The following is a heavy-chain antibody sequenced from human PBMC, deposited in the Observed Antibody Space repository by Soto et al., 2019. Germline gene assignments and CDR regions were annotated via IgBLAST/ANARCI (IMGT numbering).Heavy chain of an antibody. CDR2: IRGSGDRA. V-gene: IGHV3-23*01. D-gene: IGHD6-19*01. CDR3: GKERRGSGWSVCNF. J-gene: IGHJ4*02. CDR1: GFPFRDYA. Sequence: VQLLESGGGLVQPGGSLRLSCAASGFPFRDYAMNWVRQAPGKGLEWVSDIRGSGDRARYADYVMGRLTVSRDNSRDTVYLQMNSLVDDGTAVYYCGKERRGSGWSVCNFWGQGTLVTVSS.